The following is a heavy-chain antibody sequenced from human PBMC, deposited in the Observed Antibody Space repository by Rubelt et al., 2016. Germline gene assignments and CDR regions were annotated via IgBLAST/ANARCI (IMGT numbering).Heavy chain of an antibody. V-gene: IGHV1-2*06. CDR2: INPYSGVT. Sequence: VQLVQSGAEVKKPGASVKVSCKASGYTLTDYYMHWVRQAPGQGLEWMGRINPYSGVTDSAQKFQGRVTMTRETSISTSYMQLSSLRSDDTAVYYCARDGKFDPWGQGTLVFVSS. J-gene: IGHJ5*02. CDR1: GYTLTDYY. CDR3: ARDGKFDP.